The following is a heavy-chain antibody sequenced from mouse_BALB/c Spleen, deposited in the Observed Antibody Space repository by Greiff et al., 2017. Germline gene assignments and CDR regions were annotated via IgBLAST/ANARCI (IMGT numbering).Heavy chain of an antibody. CDR2: INPSNGGT. J-gene: IGHJ3*01. CDR1: GYTFTSYY. V-gene: IGHV1S81*02. CDR3: TRSRGRGLAY. D-gene: IGHD3-3*01. Sequence: VQLQQSGAELVKPGASVKLSCKASGYTFTSYYMYWVKQRPGQGLEWIGEINPSNGGTNFNEKFKSKATLTVDKSSSTAYMQLSSLTSEDSAVYYCTRSRGRGLAYWGQGTLVTVSA.